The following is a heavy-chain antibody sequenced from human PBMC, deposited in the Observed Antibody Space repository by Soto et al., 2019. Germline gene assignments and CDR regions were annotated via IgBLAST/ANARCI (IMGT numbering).Heavy chain of an antibody. J-gene: IGHJ6*02. CDR2: INPNNGNT. CDR3: AREAFEKTMDV. Sequence: ASVKVSCKASGHTFTGYYMHWVRQAPGQGLEWMGWINPNNGNTKYSQKFQGRVTITRDTSASTAYMELSSLRSEDTAVYYCAREAFEKTMDVWGQGTTVTVSS. CDR1: GHTFTGYY. V-gene: IGHV1-3*01.